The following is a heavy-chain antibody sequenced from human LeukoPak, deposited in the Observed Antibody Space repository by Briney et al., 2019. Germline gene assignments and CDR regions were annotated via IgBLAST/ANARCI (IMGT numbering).Heavy chain of an antibody. Sequence: GGSLRLSCAASGFTFSSYSMNWVRQAPGKGLEWVSSISSSSSYIYYADSAKGRFTISRDNSKNTLYLQMNSLRAEDTAVYYCAKGYLYFDYWGQGTLVTVSS. V-gene: IGHV3-21*04. J-gene: IGHJ4*02. CDR3: AKGYLYFDY. CDR2: ISSSSSYI. CDR1: GFTFSSYS. D-gene: IGHD1-1*01.